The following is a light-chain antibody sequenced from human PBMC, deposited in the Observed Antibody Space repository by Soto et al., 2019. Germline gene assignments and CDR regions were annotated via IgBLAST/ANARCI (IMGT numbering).Light chain of an antibody. CDR1: QSISSG. Sequence: DIQMTQSPSTLSASVGDRVTITCRASQSISSGLAWYQQKPGKAPKVRNYDASSLERGVPSRFSGSGSGTEFNLTISSLQPDDFATYYCKQYNSYSSFTFGQGSNLELK. V-gene: IGKV1-5*01. CDR2: DAS. J-gene: IGKJ2*01. CDR3: KQYNSYSSFT.